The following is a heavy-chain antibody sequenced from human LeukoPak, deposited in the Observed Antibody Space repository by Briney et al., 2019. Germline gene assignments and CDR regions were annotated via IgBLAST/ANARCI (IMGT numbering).Heavy chain of an antibody. CDR1: GGSFSGYY. CDR2: INHSGST. CDR3: ARVPAARRGVDYGMDV. Sequence: SETLSLTCAVYGGSFSGYYWSWIRQPPGKGLEWIGEINHSGSTNYNPSLKSRVTISVDTSKNQFSLKLSSVTAADTAVYYCARVPAARRGVDYGMDVWGQGTTVTVSS. J-gene: IGHJ6*02. D-gene: IGHD6-6*01. V-gene: IGHV4-34*01.